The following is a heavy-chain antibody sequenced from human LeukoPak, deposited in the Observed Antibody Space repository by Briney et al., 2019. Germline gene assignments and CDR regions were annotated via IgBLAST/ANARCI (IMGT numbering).Heavy chain of an antibody. CDR3: ARDWVAGVPFDAFDI. CDR1: GFTLSSYW. D-gene: IGHD3-10*01. V-gene: IGHV3-7*03. J-gene: IGHJ3*02. Sequence: GGSLRLSCAASGFTLSSYWMSWVRQAPGKGLEWVANIKEDGSEKYYVDSVKGRFTTSRDNAQNSVYLHMNSLTAEDTALYYCARDWVAGVPFDAFDIWGQGTMVSVSS. CDR2: IKEDGSEK.